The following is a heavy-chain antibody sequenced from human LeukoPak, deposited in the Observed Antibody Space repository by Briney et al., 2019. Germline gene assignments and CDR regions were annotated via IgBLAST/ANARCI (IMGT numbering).Heavy chain of an antibody. D-gene: IGHD6-13*01. Sequence: GGSLRLSCAASGFTFDDYAMHWVRQAPGKGLEWVSGISWNSGSIGYADSVKGRFPISRDNAKNSLYLQMNSLRAEDTALYYCAKDIIATDWGQGTLVTVSS. CDR3: AKDIIATD. V-gene: IGHV3-9*01. CDR2: ISWNSGSI. J-gene: IGHJ4*02. CDR1: GFTFDDYA.